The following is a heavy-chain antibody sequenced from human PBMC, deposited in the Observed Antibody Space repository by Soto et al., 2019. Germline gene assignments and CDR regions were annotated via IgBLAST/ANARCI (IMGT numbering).Heavy chain of an antibody. CDR1: GYRFTTYW. J-gene: IGHJ6*02. D-gene: IGHD3-10*01. CDR3: ARSGSGSYERSKYYFYGMDV. V-gene: IGHV5-51*01. Sequence: GESLKISCKGSGYRFTTYWIGLVRQMPGKGLEWMGIIYPGDSDTRYSPSFQGQVTISADKSISTAYLQWSSLKASDSATYYCARSGSGSYERSKYYFYGMDVWGQGTTVTVSS. CDR2: IYPGDSDT.